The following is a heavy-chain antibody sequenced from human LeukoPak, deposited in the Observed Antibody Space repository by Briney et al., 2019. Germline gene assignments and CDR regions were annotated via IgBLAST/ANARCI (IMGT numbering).Heavy chain of an antibody. CDR3: ASSGSGWYDY. CDR1: GYSFTSYW. V-gene: IGHV5-10-1*01. Sequence: GESLKISCKGSGYSFTSYWISWVRQVPGKGLEWMGRIDPSDSYTNYSPSFQGHVTISADKSISTAYLQWSSLKASDTAMYYCASSGSGWYDYWGQGTLVTVSS. D-gene: IGHD6-19*01. J-gene: IGHJ4*02. CDR2: IDPSDSYT.